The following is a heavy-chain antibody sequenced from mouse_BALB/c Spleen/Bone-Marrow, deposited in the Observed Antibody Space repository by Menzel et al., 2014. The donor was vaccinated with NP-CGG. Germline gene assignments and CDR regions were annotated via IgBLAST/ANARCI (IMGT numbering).Heavy chain of an antibody. CDR2: ISYSGST. Sequence: EVKLVESGPSLVKPSQTLSLTCSVTGDSITSGYWNWIRKFPGNKLEYMGYISYSGSTYYNPSLKSRISITRDTSKNQYYLQLNSVSTGDTATYYCARSRDYYGNSLDYWSQGTTLTVSS. D-gene: IGHD2-1*01. CDR3: ARSRDYYGNSLDY. CDR1: GDSITSGY. V-gene: IGHV3-8*02. J-gene: IGHJ2*01.